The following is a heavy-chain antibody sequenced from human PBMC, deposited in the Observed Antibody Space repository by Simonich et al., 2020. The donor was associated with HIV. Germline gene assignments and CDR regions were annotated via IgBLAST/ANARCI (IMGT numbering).Heavy chain of an antibody. CDR2: KRQEGSEK. CDR1: GFTFSLYW. Sequence: EVQLVESGGGLVQPGGSLRLSCAASGFTFSLYWMSWVRQAPGRRLKVQPKKRQEGSEKYYVDSVKGRFTISRDNAKNSLYLQMNSLRAEDTAVYYCARELLQYCSGSSCYYFDYWGQGTLVTVSS. CDR3: ARELLQYCSGSSCYYFDY. J-gene: IGHJ4*02. V-gene: IGHV3-7*01. D-gene: IGHD2-15*01.